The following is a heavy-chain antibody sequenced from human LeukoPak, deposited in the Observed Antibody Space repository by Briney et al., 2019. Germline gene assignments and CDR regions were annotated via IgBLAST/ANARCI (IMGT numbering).Heavy chain of an antibody. CDR3: AKDQTKITMIVVVNPVLDY. D-gene: IGHD3-22*01. CDR1: GFTFSNYA. CDR2: ISGSGGST. J-gene: IGHJ4*02. Sequence: GGSLRLSCAASGFTFSNYAMNWVRQAPGKGLEWVSAISGSGGSTYYADSVKGRFTISRDNSKNTLYLQMNSLRAEDTAVYYCAKDQTKITMIVVVNPVLDYWGQGTLVTVSS. V-gene: IGHV3-23*01.